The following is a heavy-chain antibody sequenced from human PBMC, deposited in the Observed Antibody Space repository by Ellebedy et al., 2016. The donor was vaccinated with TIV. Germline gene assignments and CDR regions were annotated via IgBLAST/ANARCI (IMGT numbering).Heavy chain of an antibody. CDR1: GYIFTSYD. Sequence: AASVKVSCKASGYIFTSYDINWVRQATGQGLEWMGWMNPNNGNTEYAQKFQGRVTMTRNTSISTAYMELSSLRSEDMAVYYFAGGSQFDPWGQGTLVTVSS. CDR2: MNPNNGNT. J-gene: IGHJ5*02. V-gene: IGHV1-8*01. CDR3: AGGSQFDP.